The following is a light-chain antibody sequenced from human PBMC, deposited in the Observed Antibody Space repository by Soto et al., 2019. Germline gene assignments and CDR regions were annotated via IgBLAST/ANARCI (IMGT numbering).Light chain of an antibody. V-gene: IGKV3-20*01. Sequence: EVVLTQSPGTLSLSPGERVTILCLASQSVSSTSLAWYQQKPGQTPRLLIYGASSRATGTPDRISGGGSGTHFTLTISRLEPEDFAVYYCQHYVTSSITFGQGTRLRLN. CDR2: GAS. J-gene: IGKJ5*01. CDR3: QHYVTSSIT. CDR1: QSVSSTS.